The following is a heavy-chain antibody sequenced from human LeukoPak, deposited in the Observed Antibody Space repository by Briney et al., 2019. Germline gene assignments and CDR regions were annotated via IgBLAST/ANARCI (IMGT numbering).Heavy chain of an antibody. V-gene: IGHV1-69*13. CDR1: GGTFSSYA. J-gene: IGHJ3*02. CDR3: ARSLSSSTSCYTGCAFDI. D-gene: IGHD2-2*01. CDR2: IIPIFGTA. Sequence: GASVKVSCKASGGTFSSYAISWVRQAPGQGLEWMGGIIPIFGTANYAQKFQGRVTITADESTSTAYMELSSLRSEDTAVYYCARSLSSSTSCYTGCAFDIWGQGTMVTVSS.